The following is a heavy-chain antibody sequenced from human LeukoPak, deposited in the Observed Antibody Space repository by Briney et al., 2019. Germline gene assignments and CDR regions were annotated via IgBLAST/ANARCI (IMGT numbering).Heavy chain of an antibody. CDR3: ARDQLAYSGYDTLFDY. CDR1: GFTFNSNA. Sequence: GRSLRLSCAASGFTFNSNALHWVRQAPGKGLEWVAVISYDGSNKYYADSVKGRFTISRDNSKNTLYLQLNSLRPEDTAVYYCARDQLAYSGYDTLFDYWGQGTLVTVSS. D-gene: IGHD5-12*01. CDR2: ISYDGSNK. J-gene: IGHJ4*02. V-gene: IGHV3-30*01.